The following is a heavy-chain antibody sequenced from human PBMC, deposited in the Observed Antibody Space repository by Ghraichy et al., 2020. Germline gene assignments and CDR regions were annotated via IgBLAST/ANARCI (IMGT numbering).Heavy chain of an antibody. CDR3: ATHPLYLSDF. V-gene: IGHV3-15*01. Sequence: GSLRLSCAASGFIFSNTWMSWVRQAPGKGPEWVGRIKSNADGGATDYAAPVKGRFTFSRDDSSNTLYLQMNSLKTDDTAVYYCATHPLYLSDFWGRGTMVTVSS. CDR1: GFIFSNTW. D-gene: IGHD2-8*01. CDR2: IKSNADGGAT. J-gene: IGHJ3*01.